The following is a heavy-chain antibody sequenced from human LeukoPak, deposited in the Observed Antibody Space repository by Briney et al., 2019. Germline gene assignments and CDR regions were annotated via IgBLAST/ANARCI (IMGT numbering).Heavy chain of an antibody. Sequence: SETLSLTCTVSGYSISSGYYWGWIRQPPGKGLEWIGSIYHSGSTYYNPSLKSRVTIPVDTSKNQFSLKLSSVTAADTAVYYCARDNRGGTGELDYWGQGTLVTVSS. CDR1: GYSISSGYY. D-gene: IGHD1-1*01. V-gene: IGHV4-38-2*02. CDR2: IYHSGST. J-gene: IGHJ4*02. CDR3: ARDNRGGTGELDY.